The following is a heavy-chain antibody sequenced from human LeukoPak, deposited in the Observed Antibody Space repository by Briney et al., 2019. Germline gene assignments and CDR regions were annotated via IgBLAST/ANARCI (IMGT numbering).Heavy chain of an antibody. CDR3: ARVGGENYFDY. Sequence: GGSLRLSCAASGFTFSSYAMHWVRQAPGKGLEYVSAISSSGDNTYYADFVKGRFTISRDNSKNTLILQMGSLRAEDMAVYYCARVGGENYFDYWGQGTLVTVSS. V-gene: IGHV3-64*02. D-gene: IGHD4-17*01. CDR1: GFTFSSYA. CDR2: ISSSGDNT. J-gene: IGHJ4*02.